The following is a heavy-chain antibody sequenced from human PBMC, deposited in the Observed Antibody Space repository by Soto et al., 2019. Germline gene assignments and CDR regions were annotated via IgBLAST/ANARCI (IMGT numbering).Heavy chain of an antibody. Sequence: SLTCTVSGGSISSGDYYWSWIRQPPGKGLEWIGYIYYSGSTYYNPSLKSRVTISVDTSKNQFSLKLSSVTAADTAVYYCARASGTPRGFDPWGQGTLVTVSS. D-gene: IGHD1-7*01. V-gene: IGHV4-30-4*01. CDR1: GGSISSGDYY. J-gene: IGHJ5*02. CDR3: ARASGTPRGFDP. CDR2: IYYSGST.